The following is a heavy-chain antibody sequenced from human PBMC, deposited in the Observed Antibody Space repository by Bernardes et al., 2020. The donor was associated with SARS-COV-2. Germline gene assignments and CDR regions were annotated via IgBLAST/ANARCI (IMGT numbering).Heavy chain of an antibody. D-gene: IGHD6-19*01. J-gene: IGHJ6*02. CDR1: CGSIRSSTVY. V-gene: IGHV4-39*01. CDR3: VRVAAGYYYQYGMDV. Sequence: SETLSLTCTVSCGSIRSSTVYWGWVRQPPGKGLEWIGSIYYRGNTYYSASLKLRVTISIDTSKNQFSLKLSSVTAADTAVYYCVRVAAGYYYQYGMDVWGQGTTVTVS. CDR2: IYYRGNT.